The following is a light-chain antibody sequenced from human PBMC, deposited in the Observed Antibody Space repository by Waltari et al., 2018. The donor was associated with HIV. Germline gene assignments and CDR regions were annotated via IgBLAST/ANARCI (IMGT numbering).Light chain of an antibody. Sequence: QSVLTQPPSVSGAPGQRVTVSCTGSDSNIGAGSAVHWSQQPLGTAPKLLIFATDTRPSGVPDRFSGSKSGTSASLAITGLQAEDEADYYCQSYDNSLSGWVFGGGTKLTV. V-gene: IGLV1-40*01. CDR3: QSYDNSLSGWV. CDR2: ATD. CDR1: DSNIGAGSA. J-gene: IGLJ3*02.